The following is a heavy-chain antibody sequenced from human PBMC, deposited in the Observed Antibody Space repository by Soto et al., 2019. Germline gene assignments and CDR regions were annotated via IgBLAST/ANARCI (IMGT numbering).Heavy chain of an antibody. CDR1: GFTFSSTT. J-gene: IGHJ5*02. CDR3: AKDHDFWSGYLFDR. V-gene: IGHV3-23*01. D-gene: IGHD3-3*01. Sequence: PGGSLRLSFAASGFTFSSTTISSVLHAPGKGLQCVSAISRSGGSTYYADSVTGRFTISRDYSKNTPYLQMNSLRPADTAVYYCAKDHDFWSGYLFDRWGQVNRVAVSS. CDR2: ISRSGGST.